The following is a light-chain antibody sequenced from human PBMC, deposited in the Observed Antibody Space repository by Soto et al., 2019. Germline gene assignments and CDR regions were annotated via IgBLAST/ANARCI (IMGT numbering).Light chain of an antibody. CDR3: SSYTSSSTWV. J-gene: IGLJ3*02. V-gene: IGLV2-14*01. Sequence: QSALTQPASVSGSPGQSITISCTGTSSDIGGYNYVSWYQHHPGKAPRLMTYAVSNRPSGVSSRFSGSKSGNTASLTISGRQVEDEADYYGSSYTSSSTWVFGGGTKLTVL. CDR2: AVS. CDR1: SSDIGGYNY.